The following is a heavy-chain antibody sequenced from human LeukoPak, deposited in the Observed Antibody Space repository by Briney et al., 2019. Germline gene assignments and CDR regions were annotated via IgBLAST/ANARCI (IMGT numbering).Heavy chain of an antibody. CDR1: GFTFSTYE. D-gene: IGHD4-23*01. Sequence: PGGSLRLSCAASGFTFSTYEMNWVRQAPGKGLEWVSYISSSGSTIYYADSVKGRFTISRDNAKKSLFLQMSSLRDEDTAVYYCAKNNDYGGSYWYFDLWGRGTLVTVSS. J-gene: IGHJ2*01. CDR2: ISSSGSTI. V-gene: IGHV3-48*03. CDR3: AKNNDYGGSYWYFDL.